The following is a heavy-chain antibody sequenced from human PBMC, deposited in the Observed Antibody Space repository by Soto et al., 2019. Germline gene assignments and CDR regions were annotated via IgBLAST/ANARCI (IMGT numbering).Heavy chain of an antibody. J-gene: IGHJ4*02. V-gene: IGHV4-30-4*01. D-gene: IGHD5-12*01. Sequence: SETLSLTCTVSGGSISSGDYYWSWIRQHPGKGLEWIGYIYYSGSTYYNQSLKSRVTISVDTSKNQFSLKLSSVTAADTAVYYCAREIRVEMATDYWGQGTLVTVSS. CDR1: GGSISSGDYY. CDR2: IYYSGST. CDR3: AREIRVEMATDY.